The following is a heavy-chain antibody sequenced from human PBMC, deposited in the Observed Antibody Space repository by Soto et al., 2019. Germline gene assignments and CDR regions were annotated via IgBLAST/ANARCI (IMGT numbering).Heavy chain of an antibody. CDR1: GYIFTHYY. V-gene: IGHV1-46*01. CDR3: ARDLLAGDY. Sequence: QVQLVQSGAAVKKPGASVKVSCKASGYIFTHYYVHWVRQAPGQGLEWMAIINPINGATNYAQRFQGRVTLTSDTSTSTVSMQLSSLRSEDTAVYYCARDLLAGDYWGQGTLVTVSA. CDR2: INPINGAT. D-gene: IGHD3-3*02. J-gene: IGHJ4*02.